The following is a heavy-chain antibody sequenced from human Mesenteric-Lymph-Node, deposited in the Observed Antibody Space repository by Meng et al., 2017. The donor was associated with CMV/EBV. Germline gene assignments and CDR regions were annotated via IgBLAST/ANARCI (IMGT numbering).Heavy chain of an antibody. CDR3: TAWSTYLGYYYYAMDV. CDR2: IKTETDGGTK. D-gene: IGHD3-3*01. Sequence: GESLKISCAASGFTFNIAWMSRVRQAPGKGLEWVGRIKTETDGGTKDYGAPVKGRFTISRDDSKNTLYLQMNSLKTEDTAVYYCTAWSTYLGYYYYAMDVWGQGTTVTVSS. J-gene: IGHJ6*02. CDR1: GFTFNIAW. V-gene: IGHV3-15*01.